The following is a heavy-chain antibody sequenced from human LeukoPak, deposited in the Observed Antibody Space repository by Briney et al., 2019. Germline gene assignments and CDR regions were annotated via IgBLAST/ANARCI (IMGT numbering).Heavy chain of an antibody. Sequence: AGVTVSCQASRYIFTRYQMHWVRPPPAQGLAWMGILNPSYCSSHYAHKLQDRVTNTSETSTSTVYMELSSLRSEDTAVYYCARVGNVGGNDYVWGSYDYWGQGTLVTVSS. V-gene: IGHV1-46*01. CDR1: RYIFTRYQ. D-gene: IGHD3-16*01. J-gene: IGHJ4*02. CDR2: LNPSYCSS. CDR3: ARVGNVGGNDYVWGSYDY.